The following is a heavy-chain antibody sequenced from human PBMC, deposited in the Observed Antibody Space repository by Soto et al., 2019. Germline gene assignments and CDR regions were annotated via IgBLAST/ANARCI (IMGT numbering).Heavy chain of an antibody. Sequence: SETLSLTCAVYGGSFSGYYWSWIRQPPGKGLEWIGEINHSGSTNYNPSLKSRVTISVDTSKNQFSLKLSSVTAADTAVYYCARLTRPKYCSSTSCYVASSYYMDVWGKGTTVTVSS. CDR1: GGSFSGYY. J-gene: IGHJ6*03. CDR2: INHSGST. CDR3: ARLTRPKYCSSTSCYVASSYYMDV. D-gene: IGHD2-2*01. V-gene: IGHV4-34*01.